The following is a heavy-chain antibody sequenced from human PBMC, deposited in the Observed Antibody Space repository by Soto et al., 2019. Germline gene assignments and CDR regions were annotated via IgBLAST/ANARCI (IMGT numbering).Heavy chain of an antibody. D-gene: IGHD3-3*01. V-gene: IGHV1-18*01. Sequence: QVQLVQSGAEVKKPGASVKVSCKASGYTFTSYGISWVRQAPGQGLEWMGWISAYNGNTSYAQKLQGRVTMTTDTSTSTAYMERRSLRSDDTAVYYCARRDITIFGVTQNYGMDVWGQGTTVTVSS. CDR3: ARRDITIFGVTQNYGMDV. CDR1: GYTFTSYG. J-gene: IGHJ6*02. CDR2: ISAYNGNT.